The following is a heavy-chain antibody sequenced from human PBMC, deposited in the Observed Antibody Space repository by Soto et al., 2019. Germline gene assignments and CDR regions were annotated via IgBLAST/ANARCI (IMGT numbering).Heavy chain of an antibody. CDR2: IYYSGST. Sequence: PSETLSLTCTVSGGSISSGDYYWSWLRQPPGKGLEWIGYIYYSGSTYYNPSLKSRVTISVDRSKNQFSLKLSSVTAADTAVYYCAREKIFYDILTGYPTYYYYGRDVWGQGTTVTVSS. D-gene: IGHD3-9*01. CDR3: AREKIFYDILTGYPTYYYYGRDV. J-gene: IGHJ6*02. CDR1: GGSISSGDYY. V-gene: IGHV4-30-4*02.